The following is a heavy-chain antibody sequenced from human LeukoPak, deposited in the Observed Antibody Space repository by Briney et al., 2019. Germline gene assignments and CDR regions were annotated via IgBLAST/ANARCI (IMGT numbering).Heavy chain of an antibody. Sequence: GGSLRLSCAASGLTFSSYAMTWVRQAPGKGLDWVSSISGGGETAYYADPVKGRFTISRDNSKNTMHLQLNSLRADDTGVYYCAKDKDWGQGTLVTVSS. J-gene: IGHJ4*02. CDR3: AKDKD. V-gene: IGHV3-23*01. CDR1: GLTFSSYA. CDR2: ISGGGETA.